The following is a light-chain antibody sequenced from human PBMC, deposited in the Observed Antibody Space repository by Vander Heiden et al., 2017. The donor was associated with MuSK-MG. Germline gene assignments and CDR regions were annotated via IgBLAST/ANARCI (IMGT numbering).Light chain of an antibody. V-gene: IGLV6-57*03. Sequence: NFMLTQPHSVSESPGKTVTISCTRSSGSVASNYVQWYQQRPGSAPTIVSGEDNQRPSGVPDRFAGAIDGSSTYASPDISGLEAEDDSYDYCQYFESRNVVFGGGTKLTVL. CDR2: EDN. J-gene: IGLJ3*02. CDR3: QYFESRNVV. CDR1: SGSVASNY.